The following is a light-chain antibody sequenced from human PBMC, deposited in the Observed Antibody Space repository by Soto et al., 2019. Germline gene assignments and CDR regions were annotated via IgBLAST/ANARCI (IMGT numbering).Light chain of an antibody. CDR2: AAS. CDR3: QHYGSPRGT. V-gene: IGKV3-20*01. Sequence: EIVLTQSPGTLSLSPGEGVALYCRASQSIDNRDLAWYQQKPGQAPRLLVYAASSRATGIPVRFSGSGSGTDFTLTISRLEPEHFAIYYCQHYGSPRGTFGQGTKVEIK. CDR1: QSIDNRD. J-gene: IGKJ1*01.